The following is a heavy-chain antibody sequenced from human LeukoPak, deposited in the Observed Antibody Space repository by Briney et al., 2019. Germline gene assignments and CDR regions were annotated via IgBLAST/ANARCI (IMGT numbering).Heavy chain of an antibody. J-gene: IGHJ4*02. CDR1: GFTVSSNY. CDR2: IYSGGGT. D-gene: IGHD6-19*01. Sequence: GGSLELSCAASGFTVSSNYMSWVRQAPGKGLEWVSVIYSGGGTYYADSVKGRFTISRDNSKNTLYLQINSLRAEDTAVYYCARDLGSGFLQFDYWGQGTLVTVSS. CDR3: ARDLGSGFLQFDY. V-gene: IGHV3-66*01.